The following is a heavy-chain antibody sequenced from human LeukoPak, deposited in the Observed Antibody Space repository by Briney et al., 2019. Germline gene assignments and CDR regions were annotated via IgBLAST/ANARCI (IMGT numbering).Heavy chain of an antibody. Sequence: PGGSLRLSCAASGFTFSDYYMSWVRQAPGKGLEWVATIQQDGSEKYYVDSVKGRFTISRDNAKNSLYLQINSLRAEDTAVYYCARGHYQIELWGQGTLVTVSS. D-gene: IGHD3-10*01. J-gene: IGHJ4*02. V-gene: IGHV3-7*01. CDR1: GFTFSDYY. CDR2: IQQDGSEK. CDR3: ARGHYQIEL.